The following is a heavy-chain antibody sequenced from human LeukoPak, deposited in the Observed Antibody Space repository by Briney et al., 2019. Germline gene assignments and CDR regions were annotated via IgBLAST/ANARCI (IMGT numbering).Heavy chain of an antibody. V-gene: IGHV3-9*01. CDR1: GFTFDDYA. J-gene: IGHJ3*02. Sequence: PGGSLRLSCAASGFTFDDYAMHWVRQAPGKGLEWVSGISWNSSSIDYADSVKGRFTISRDNAKNSLYLQMNSLRAEDTAVYYCARDNSGWYKGYAFDIWGQGTMVTVSS. CDR3: ARDNSGWYKGYAFDI. CDR2: ISWNSSSI. D-gene: IGHD6-19*01.